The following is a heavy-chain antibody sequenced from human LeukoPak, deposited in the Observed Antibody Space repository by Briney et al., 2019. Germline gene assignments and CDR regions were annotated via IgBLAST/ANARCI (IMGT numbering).Heavy chain of an antibody. CDR3: ARGQGITSYYYGMDV. CDR1: GFTVSSNY. V-gene: IGHV3-53*01. CDR2: IHSGGST. D-gene: IGHD1-14*01. J-gene: IGHJ6*02. Sequence: PGGSLRLSCAASGFTVSSNYMSWVRRAPGKGLEWVAVIHSGGSTYYADSVKGRFTISRDNSKNTLYLQMNSLRAEDTAVYYCARGQGITSYYYGMDVWGQGTTVTVSS.